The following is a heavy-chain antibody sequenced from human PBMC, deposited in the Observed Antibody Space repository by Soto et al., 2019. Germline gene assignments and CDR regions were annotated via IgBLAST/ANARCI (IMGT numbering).Heavy chain of an antibody. CDR2: ISGSGGST. J-gene: IGHJ4*02. D-gene: IGHD3-9*01. CDR1: GFTFSSYA. V-gene: IGHV3-23*01. CDR3: AKSPLRYFDWLFSNFDY. Sequence: GGSLRLSCAASGFTFSSYAMSWVRQTPGKGLECVSSISGSGGSTYYADSVKGRFTISRDNSKNTLYLQMNSLRAEDTAVYYCAKSPLRYFDWLFSNFDYWGQGTLVTVSS.